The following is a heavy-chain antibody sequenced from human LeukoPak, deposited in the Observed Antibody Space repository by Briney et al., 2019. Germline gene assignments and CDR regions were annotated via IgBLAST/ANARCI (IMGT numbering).Heavy chain of an antibody. CDR3: ARDRVVGLGIDNAFDI. V-gene: IGHV1-69*01. J-gene: IGHJ3*02. Sequence: GSSVKVSCTASGGTFSSYAISWVRQAPGQGLEWMGGIIPVFGTPNYAPKFQGRVTITADESTSTAYMELSSLRSEDTAVYYCARDRVVGLGIDNAFDIWGQGTMVTVSS. D-gene: IGHD7-27*01. CDR1: GGTFSSYA. CDR2: IIPVFGTP.